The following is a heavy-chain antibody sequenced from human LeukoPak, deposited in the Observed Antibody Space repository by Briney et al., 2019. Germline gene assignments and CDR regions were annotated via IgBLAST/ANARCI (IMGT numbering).Heavy chain of an antibody. CDR3: ARESEPRLIWFVGGEHYYFDY. V-gene: IGHV3-30-3*01. CDR2: ISYDGSNK. Sequence: GRSLRLSCAASGFTFSSYAKHWVRQAPGKGLEWVAVISYDGSNKYYADSVKGRFTISRDNSKNTLYLQMNSLRAEDTAVYYCARESEPRLIWFVGGEHYYFDYWGQGTLVTVSS. J-gene: IGHJ4*02. CDR1: GFTFSSYA. D-gene: IGHD3-10*01.